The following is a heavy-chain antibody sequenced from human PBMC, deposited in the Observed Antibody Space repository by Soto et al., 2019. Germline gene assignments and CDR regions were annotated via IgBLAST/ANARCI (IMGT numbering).Heavy chain of an antibody. V-gene: IGHV3-21*01. CDR3: ARVACSSTSCYPDRVLYYYYGMDV. Sequence: PGGSLRPSCAASGFTFRSYSMNWVRQAPGKGRGWVSSISSSSSDIYYADSVKGRFTISRDNAKNSLYLKMHSLRAEDTAVYYCARVACSSTSCYPDRVLYYYYGMDVWGQGTTVTVSS. J-gene: IGHJ6*02. CDR2: ISSSSSDI. CDR1: GFTFRSYS. D-gene: IGHD2-2*01.